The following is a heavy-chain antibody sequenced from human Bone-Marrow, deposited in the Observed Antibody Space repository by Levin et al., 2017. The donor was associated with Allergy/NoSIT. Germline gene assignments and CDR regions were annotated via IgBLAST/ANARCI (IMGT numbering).Heavy chain of an antibody. V-gene: IGHV1-2*02. CDR3: ARLPNGQWQERNNYVEH. J-gene: IGHJ4*02. CDR1: GYTFSDYF. D-gene: IGHD6-19*01. Sequence: ASVKVSCKASGYTFSDYFTHWVRQAPGQGLEWMGWVNPNSGGTNYAHHLQDRVTMTTDSSSTTAYMELKSLISDDTAVYYCARLPNGQWQERNNYVEHWGQGTLVTVSS. CDR2: VNPNSGGT.